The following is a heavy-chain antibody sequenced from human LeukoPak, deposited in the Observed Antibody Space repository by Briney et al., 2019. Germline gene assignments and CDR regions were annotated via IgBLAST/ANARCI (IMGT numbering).Heavy chain of an antibody. D-gene: IGHD3-16*02. J-gene: IGHJ4*02. V-gene: IGHV3-30*02. CDR2: IRYDGSNK. CDR1: GFTFSSYG. CDR3: ARARITFGGVIAIRNFDY. Sequence: PGGSLRLSCAASGFTFSSYGMHWVRQAPGKGLEWVAFIRYDGSNKYYADSVKGRFTISRDNSKNTLYLQMNSLRAEDTAVCYCARARITFGGVIAIRNFDYWGQGTLVTVSS.